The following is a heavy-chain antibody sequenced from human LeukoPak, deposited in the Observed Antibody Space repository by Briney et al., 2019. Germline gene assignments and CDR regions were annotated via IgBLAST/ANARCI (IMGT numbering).Heavy chain of an antibody. CDR2: ISSSSSYI. V-gene: IGHV3-21*04. CDR3: VKDHGYASGWYFDY. J-gene: IGHJ4*02. D-gene: IGHD6-19*01. Sequence: GGSLRLSCAASGFTFSSYSMNWVRQAPGKGLEWVSSISSSSSYIYYADSVKGRFTISRDNAKNSLYLQMNSLRAEDTALYFCVKDHGYASGWYFDYWGQGALVTVSS. CDR1: GFTFSSYS.